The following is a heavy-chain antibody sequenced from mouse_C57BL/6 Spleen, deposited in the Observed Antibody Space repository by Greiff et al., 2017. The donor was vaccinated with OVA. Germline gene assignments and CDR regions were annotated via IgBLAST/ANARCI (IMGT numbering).Heavy chain of an antibody. Sequence: QVQLKESGPGLVAPSQSLSITCTVSGFSLTSYGVSWVRQPPGKGLEWLGVIWGDGSTHSHSALISRLSISKDNSKSQVFLKLNSLQSDDTAAYSCARGGDDDEGFAYWGQGTLVTVSA. J-gene: IGHJ3*01. CDR1: GFSLTSYG. CDR2: IWGDGST. D-gene: IGHD2-4*01. V-gene: IGHV2-3*01. CDR3: ARGGDDDEGFAY.